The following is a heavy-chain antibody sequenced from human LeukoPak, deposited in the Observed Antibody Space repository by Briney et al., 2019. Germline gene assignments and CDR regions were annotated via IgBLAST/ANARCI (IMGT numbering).Heavy chain of an antibody. Sequence: SQTLSLTCTVSGGSISSGGYYWSWIRQHPGKGLEWIGYIYYSGSTYYNPSLKSRVTISEDTSKNQFSLKLSSVTAADTAVYYCARVTGYDILTGEYYFDYWGQGTLVTVSS. CDR2: IYYSGST. D-gene: IGHD3-9*01. V-gene: IGHV4-31*03. CDR1: GGSISSGGYY. J-gene: IGHJ4*02. CDR3: ARVTGYDILTGEYYFDY.